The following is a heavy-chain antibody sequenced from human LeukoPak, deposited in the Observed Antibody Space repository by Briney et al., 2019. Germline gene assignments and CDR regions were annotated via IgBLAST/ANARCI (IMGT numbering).Heavy chain of an antibody. J-gene: IGHJ4*02. Sequence: GGSLRLSCAASGFTFSDYYMSWIRRAPGKGLEWVSYISSSSTYTDYADSVKGRFTISRDNAKNSLYLQMNSLRAEDTDVYYCARVPGDCSSTSCFDMYFDYWGQGTLVTVSS. CDR3: ARVPGDCSSTSCFDMYFDY. CDR2: ISSSSTYT. D-gene: IGHD2-2*01. V-gene: IGHV3-11*06. CDR1: GFTFSDYY.